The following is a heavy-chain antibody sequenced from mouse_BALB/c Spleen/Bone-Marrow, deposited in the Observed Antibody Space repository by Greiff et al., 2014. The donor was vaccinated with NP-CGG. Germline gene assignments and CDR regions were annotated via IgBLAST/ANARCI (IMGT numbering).Heavy chain of an antibody. J-gene: IGHJ3*01. CDR1: GFTINDNY. V-gene: IGHV14-3*02. CDR3: ARFAY. CDR2: IDPANGNT. Sequence: VQLKQSGAELAKPGASVKMSCTASGFTINDNYMHWVKQRPEQGLEWIGRIDPANGNTKYDPKFQGKATITADTSSNTAYLQLGGLTSEDTAVYYGARFAYWGQGTLVTVSA.